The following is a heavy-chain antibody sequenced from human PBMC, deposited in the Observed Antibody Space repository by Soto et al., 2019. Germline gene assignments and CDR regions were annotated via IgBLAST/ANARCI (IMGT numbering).Heavy chain of an antibody. V-gene: IGHV1-18*01. CDR1: AYTFTSYG. J-gene: IGHJ6*02. CDR2: ISAYNGNT. CDR3: ASRSSSVYGYYGMDV. D-gene: IGHD6-13*01. Sequence: QVQLVQSGAEVKKPGSSVKVSCKASAYTFTSYGISWVRQAPGQGLEWMGWISAYNGNTNYAQKLQGRVTMTTDTSTSTAYMELRSLRSDDTAVYYCASRSSSVYGYYGMDVWGQGTTVTVSS.